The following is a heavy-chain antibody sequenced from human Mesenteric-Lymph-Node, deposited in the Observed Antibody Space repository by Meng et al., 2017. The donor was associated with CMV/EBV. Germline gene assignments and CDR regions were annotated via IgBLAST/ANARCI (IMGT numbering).Heavy chain of an antibody. D-gene: IGHD6-13*01. CDR1: GGTFSSDP. Sequence: SVLVSCKASGGTFSSDPISWVRQAPGQGLEWMGRIIPILGIANYAQKFQGRVTITADKSTSTAYMELSSLRSEDTAVDYCESAVLIAARPLNYYYYGMDVWGQGTTVTVSS. CDR2: IIPILGIA. CDR3: ESAVLIAARPLNYYYYGMDV. V-gene: IGHV1-69*02. J-gene: IGHJ6*02.